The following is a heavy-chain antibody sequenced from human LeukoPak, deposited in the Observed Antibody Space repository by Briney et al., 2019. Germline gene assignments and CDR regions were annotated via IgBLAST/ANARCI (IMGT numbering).Heavy chain of an antibody. CDR3: ARLRANYDYVWGSYRYTDYYYYMDV. CDR1: GFTFSDYY. V-gene: IGHV3-11*01. Sequence: GGSLRLSCAASGFTFSDYYMSWIRQAPGKGLGWVSYISSSGSTIYYADSVKGRFTISRDNAKNSLYLQMNSLRAEDTAVYYCARLRANYDYVWGSYRYTDYYYYMDVWGKGTTVTISS. J-gene: IGHJ6*03. D-gene: IGHD3-16*02. CDR2: ISSSGSTI.